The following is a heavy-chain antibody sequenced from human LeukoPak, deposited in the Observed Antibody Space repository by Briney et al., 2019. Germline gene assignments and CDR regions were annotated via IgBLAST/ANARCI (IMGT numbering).Heavy chain of an antibody. V-gene: IGHV3-23*01. CDR1: GFTFSSDA. CDR2: ISGSGGST. CDR3: AKEVRPNDY. D-gene: IGHD1-1*01. J-gene: IGHJ4*02. Sequence: GGSLRLSCAVSGFTFSSDAMSWVRQAPGKGLEWVSSISGSGGSTYYADSVKGRFTISRDTSKNTLDLQMNSLRAEDTAIYYCAKEVRPNDYWGQGTLVTVSS.